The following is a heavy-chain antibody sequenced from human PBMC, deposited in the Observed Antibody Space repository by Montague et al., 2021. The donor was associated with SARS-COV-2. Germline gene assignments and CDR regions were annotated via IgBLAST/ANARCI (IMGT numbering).Heavy chain of an antibody. CDR2: IYTSGST. V-gene: IGHV4-61*02. CDR1: GGSISSGSYY. D-gene: IGHD3-10*01. CDR3: ARDLAPYYGSGSYYNPIYAFDI. J-gene: IGHJ3*02. Sequence: TLSLTCTVSGGSISSGSYYWSWIRQPAGKGLEWIGRIYTSGSTNYNPSLKSRVTISVDTSKNQFSLKLSSVTAADTAVYYCARDLAPYYGSGSYYNPIYAFDIWGQGTMVTVSS.